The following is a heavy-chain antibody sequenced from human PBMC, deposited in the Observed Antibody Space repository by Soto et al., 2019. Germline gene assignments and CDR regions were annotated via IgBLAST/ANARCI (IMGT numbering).Heavy chain of an antibody. V-gene: IGHV4-59*12. CDR3: ARARGVRYYYMDV. J-gene: IGHJ6*03. CDR2: IYYSGST. CDR1: GGSISSYY. Sequence: SETLSLTCTVSGGSISSYYWSWIRQPPGKGLEWIGYIYYSGSTNYNPSLKSRVTISVDTSKKQFSLKLSSVTAADTAVYYCARARGVRYYYMDVWGKGTTVTVSS. D-gene: IGHD3-10*01.